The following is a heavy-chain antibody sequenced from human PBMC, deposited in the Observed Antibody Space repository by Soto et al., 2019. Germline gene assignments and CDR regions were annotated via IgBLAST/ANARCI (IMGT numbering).Heavy chain of an antibody. Sequence: SQTLSLTCAISGDSVSSNSAAWNWIRQSPSRGLEWLGRTYYRSKWYNDYAVSVKSRITINPDTSKNQFSLQLNSVTPEDTAVYYCAAAYCSSTSCYEGFDYWGQGTLVTVSS. D-gene: IGHD2-2*01. CDR2: TYYRSKWYN. CDR1: GDSVSSNSAA. V-gene: IGHV6-1*01. J-gene: IGHJ4*02. CDR3: AAAYCSSTSCYEGFDY.